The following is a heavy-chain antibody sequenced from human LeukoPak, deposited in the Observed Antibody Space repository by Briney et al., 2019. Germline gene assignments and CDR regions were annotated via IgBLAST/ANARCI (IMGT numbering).Heavy chain of an antibody. CDR1: GFSFSSYW. J-gene: IGHJ4*02. V-gene: IGHV3-74*03. Sequence: GGSLRLSCAASGFSFSSYWMHWVRQAPGKGLVWVARISPDGNSALSADSVRGRFTISRDNADNTLYLQLNSLRAEDTAVYYCARVSFCPRCHFDYWGQGTLVTVSS. CDR3: ARVSFCPRCHFDY. CDR2: ISPDGNSA. D-gene: IGHD2/OR15-2a*01.